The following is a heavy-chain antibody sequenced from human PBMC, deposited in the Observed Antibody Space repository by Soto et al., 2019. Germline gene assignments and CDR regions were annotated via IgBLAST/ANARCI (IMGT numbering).Heavy chain of an antibody. D-gene: IGHD3-16*01. CDR1: GFTVSNNY. CDR3: ARARGGGGITYNYHFDY. Sequence: SGGSLRLSCAASGFTVSNNYMTWVRQAPGKGLEWVSVLYIGGSTYYADSVKGRFTISRDNSKNTLYLQMHSLSAEDTAMYYCARARGGGGITYNYHFDYWGHGTQVTVSS. V-gene: IGHV3-53*01. J-gene: IGHJ4*01. CDR2: LYIGGST.